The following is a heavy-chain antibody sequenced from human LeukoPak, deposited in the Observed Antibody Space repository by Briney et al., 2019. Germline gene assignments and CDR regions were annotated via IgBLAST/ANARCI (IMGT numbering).Heavy chain of an antibody. V-gene: IGHV3-7*01. D-gene: IGHD6-6*01. J-gene: IGHJ4*02. CDR1: GFTFSDYW. CDR3: ARRGGSSSRRSPIDY. Sequence: GGSRRLSCTASGFTFSDYWMTWVRQAPGKGPEWVANIKQDGSQRYYVDSVRGRFTISRDNAKNSLFLLMNGLRAEDTAVYYCARRGGSSSRRSPIDYWGQGTLVTVSS. CDR2: IKQDGSQR.